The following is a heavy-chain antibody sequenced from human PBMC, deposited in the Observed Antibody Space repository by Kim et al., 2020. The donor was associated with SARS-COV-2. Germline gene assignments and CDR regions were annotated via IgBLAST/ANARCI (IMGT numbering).Heavy chain of an antibody. Sequence: GGSLRLSCAASGFTFSSYGMHWVRQAPGKGLEWVAVISYDGSNKYYADSVKGRFTISRDNSKNTLYLQMNSLRAEDTAVYYCAKEGHGDYFYGSDYWGQG. D-gene: IGHD4-17*01. CDR2: ISYDGSNK. CDR3: AKEGHGDYFYGSDY. J-gene: IGHJ4*02. V-gene: IGHV3-30*18. CDR1: GFTFSSYG.